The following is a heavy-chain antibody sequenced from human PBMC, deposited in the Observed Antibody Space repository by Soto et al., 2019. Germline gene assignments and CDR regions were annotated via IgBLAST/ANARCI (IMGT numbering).Heavy chain of an antibody. D-gene: IGHD3-10*01. V-gene: IGHV3-15*01. Sequence: EVQLVESGGGLVKPGGSLRLSCAASGFTFSNAWMSWVRQAPGKGLEWVGRIKSKTDGGTTDYAAPVKGRFTISRDDSRNTLYLQINNLRTEDTAVYNCTTDPGRPSRSTGFLDYYGMDVWGQGTTVTVSS. CDR2: IKSKTDGGTT. J-gene: IGHJ6*02. CDR1: GFTFSNAW. CDR3: TTDPGRPSRSTGFLDYYGMDV.